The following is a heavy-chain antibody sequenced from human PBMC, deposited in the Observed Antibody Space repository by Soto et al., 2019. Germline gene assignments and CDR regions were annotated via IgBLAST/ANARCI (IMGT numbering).Heavy chain of an antibody. CDR3: ARDLTGDYDDY. D-gene: IGHD4-17*01. CDR1: GFTFSSYS. Sequence: GSLRLSCAASGFTFSSYSMNWVRQAPGKGLEWVSSISSSSSYIYYAGSVKGRFTISRDNAKNSLYLQMNSLRAEDTAVYYCARDLTGDYDDYWGQGTLVTVSS. CDR2: ISSSSSYI. V-gene: IGHV3-21*01. J-gene: IGHJ4*02.